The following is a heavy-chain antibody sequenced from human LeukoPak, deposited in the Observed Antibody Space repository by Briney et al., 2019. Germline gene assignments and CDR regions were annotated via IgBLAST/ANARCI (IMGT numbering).Heavy chain of an antibody. D-gene: IGHD3-3*01. CDR1: GFTFDNYG. Sequence: GGSLRLSCAASGFTFDNYGMSWVRQSPGKGLEWVSSINWNGGGTGYADSVKGRFTISRDNAKNSLFLQMDSLRVEDTAVYYCARDRGTFGVVDSWGQGTLVAVSS. CDR3: ARDRGTFGVVDS. V-gene: IGHV3-20*04. CDR2: INWNGGGT. J-gene: IGHJ4*02.